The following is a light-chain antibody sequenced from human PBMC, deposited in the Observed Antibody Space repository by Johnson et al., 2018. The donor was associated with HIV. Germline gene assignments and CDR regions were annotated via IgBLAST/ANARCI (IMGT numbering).Light chain of an antibody. CDR3: GTWDSRLNVYL. J-gene: IGLJ1*01. CDR2: ERT. Sequence: QSVLTQPPSVSAAPGQKVTISCSGSSSNIGNNYVSWYQQLPGTAPKLLIYERTNRPSGIPDRFSGSKSGTSATLGISGLQPGDEADYYCGTWDSRLNVYLFGTGTKVTVL. V-gene: IGLV1-51*02. CDR1: SSNIGNNY.